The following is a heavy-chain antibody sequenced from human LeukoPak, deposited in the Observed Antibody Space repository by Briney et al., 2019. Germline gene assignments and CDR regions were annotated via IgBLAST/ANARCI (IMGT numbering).Heavy chain of an antibody. CDR2: LSSSSNFI. CDR1: GFTFSSYS. D-gene: IGHD5-24*01. J-gene: IGHJ6*03. V-gene: IGHV3-21*01. CDR3: ARLDGFTPSNYYYYYMDV. Sequence: GGSLRLSCAASGFTFSSYSMFWVRQAPGKGLEWVSTLSSSSNFIYYSDSVKGRFTISRDNAKDSLYLQMNRLRAEDTAIYYCARLDGFTPSNYYYYYMDVWGKGTTVTVSS.